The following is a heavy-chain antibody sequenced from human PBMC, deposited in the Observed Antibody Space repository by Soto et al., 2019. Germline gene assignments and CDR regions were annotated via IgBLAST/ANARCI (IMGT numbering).Heavy chain of an antibody. CDR2: IYDSETT. D-gene: IGHD2-8*01. CDR3: ARENFGVIIHDAFDL. V-gene: IGHV4-31*03. CDR1: GDSVSSGGYY. Sequence: SETLSLTCTVSGDSVSSGGYYWNWIRQHPGRGLEWLGYIYDSETTYYNPSLESRLSISVDASKNQFSLKVTSVTPADTAVYNCARENFGVIIHDAFDLWGQGTMVTVSS. J-gene: IGHJ3*01.